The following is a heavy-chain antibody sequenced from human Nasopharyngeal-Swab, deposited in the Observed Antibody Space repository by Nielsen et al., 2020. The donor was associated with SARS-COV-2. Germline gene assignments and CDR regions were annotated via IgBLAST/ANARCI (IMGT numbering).Heavy chain of an antibody. CDR3: AKAPYLRGLDV. CDR1: GFPFSSYA. J-gene: IGHJ6*02. V-gene: IGHV3-23*01. CDR2: ISGSGDTT. Sequence: GESLKISCATSGFPFSSYAMSWVRQAPGKGLEWVSIISGSGDTTYYADSVNDRVTISRDNSKNTLYLQTDSLRVEDTAVYYCAKAPYLRGLDVWGQGTTVTVSS. D-gene: IGHD2-21*01.